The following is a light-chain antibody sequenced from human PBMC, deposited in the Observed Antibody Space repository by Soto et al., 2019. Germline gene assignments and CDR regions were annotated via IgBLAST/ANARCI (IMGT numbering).Light chain of an antibody. V-gene: IGLV4-60*03. J-gene: IGLJ2*01. CDR2: LKGSGSY. Sequence: QPVLTQSSSASASLGSSVKLTCTLSSGHSSNDIAWHQQQPGTAPRCLMKLKGSGSYNKGSGVPDRFSGSTSGADRYLTISNPQSEDGADYYCETWGSNTRVFGGGTKLTVL. CDR3: ETWGSNTRV. CDR1: SGHSSND.